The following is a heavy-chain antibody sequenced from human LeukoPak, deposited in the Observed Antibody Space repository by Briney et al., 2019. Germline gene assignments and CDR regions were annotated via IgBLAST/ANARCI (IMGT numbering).Heavy chain of an antibody. CDR1: GFTFRSYS. D-gene: IGHD4-17*01. Sequence: GGSLRLSCAASGFTFRSYSMNWVRKAPGKGLEWVSYITSGSSPIYYADSVKGRFTISRDNAKNSLYLQMNSLRDEDTAVYYCAGRAYGDDSFDYWGQGTLVTVSS. CDR2: ITSGSSPI. V-gene: IGHV3-48*02. CDR3: AGRAYGDDSFDY. J-gene: IGHJ4*02.